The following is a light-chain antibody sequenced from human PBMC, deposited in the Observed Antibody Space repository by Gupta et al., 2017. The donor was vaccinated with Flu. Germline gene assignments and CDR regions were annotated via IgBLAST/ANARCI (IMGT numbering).Light chain of an antibody. V-gene: IGKV3-15*01. CDR2: GAS. CDR3: QHYNNWPS. CDR1: QSVSSN. J-gene: IGKJ5*01. Sequence: EIVMTQSPATLSVSPGERATLSCRASQSVSSNLAWYQQKPGQAPRLLIYGASTRATGIPAMFSGSGSGTEFTLTISSLQSEDFAVYYCQHYNNWPSFGQGTRLEIK.